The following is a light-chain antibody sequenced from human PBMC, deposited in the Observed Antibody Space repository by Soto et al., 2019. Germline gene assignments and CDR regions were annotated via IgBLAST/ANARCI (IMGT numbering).Light chain of an antibody. J-gene: IGKJ4*01. CDR1: QSDCNV. V-gene: IGKV3D-15*01. Sequence: ELVMTQSPATLSVSPGDRATLSCRADQSDCNVLAWYQQKPGQAPRLLIYDASTSATGIPARFSGSGSGTEFTLTISRLLSEDFAIYSCQQYNNWPLTFGGGTKVDIK. CDR2: DAS. CDR3: QQYNNWPLT.